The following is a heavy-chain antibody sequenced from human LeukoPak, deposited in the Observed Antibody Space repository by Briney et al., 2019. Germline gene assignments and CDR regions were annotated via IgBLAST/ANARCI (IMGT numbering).Heavy chain of an antibody. D-gene: IGHD2-2*01. J-gene: IGHJ3*02. Sequence: ESGPTLLNPTQTLTLTCTFSGFSLSDGRVGVAWIRQPPGKAVEWLAIIYWNDEKHYIPSLESRLTITEDTSNNQVVLTMTNMDPLDTATYYCERRSPAPDAFDIWGQGTMVTVSS. CDR1: GFSLSDGRVG. CDR2: IYWNDEK. CDR3: ERRSPAPDAFDI. V-gene: IGHV2-5*01.